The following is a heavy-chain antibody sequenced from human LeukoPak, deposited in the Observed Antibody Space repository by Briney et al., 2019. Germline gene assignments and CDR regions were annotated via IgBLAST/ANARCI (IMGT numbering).Heavy chain of an antibody. Sequence: GGSLRLSCAASGFSVSSNYMSWVRQAPGKGLEWVSIIYTGGGTNYADSVKGRFTISRDNSKNTLYLQMNSLRAEGTAVYYCARGYGYNSYDYWGQGTPVTVSS. J-gene: IGHJ4*02. CDR2: IYTGGGT. CDR1: GFSVSSNY. CDR3: ARGYGYNSYDY. D-gene: IGHD5-12*01. V-gene: IGHV3-53*01.